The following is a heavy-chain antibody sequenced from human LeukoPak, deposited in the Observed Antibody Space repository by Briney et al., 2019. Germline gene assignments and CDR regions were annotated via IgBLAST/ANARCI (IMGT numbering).Heavy chain of an antibody. D-gene: IGHD4-17*01. CDR2: INPSGGST. J-gene: IGHJ5*02. CDR3: ARAYGDYDINWFDP. CDR1: AYTFTSYY. Sequence: ASVTVSFTASAYTFTSYYMHLVRQAHGQGIEWMGIINPSGGSTSYEQKFQGRVTITSDMSTSTVYMELSSLRSEDTAVYYCARAYGDYDINWFDPWGQGTLVTVSS. V-gene: IGHV1-46*01.